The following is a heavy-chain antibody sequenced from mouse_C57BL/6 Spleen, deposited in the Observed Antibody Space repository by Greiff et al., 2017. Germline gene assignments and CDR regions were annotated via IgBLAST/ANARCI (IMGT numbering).Heavy chain of an antibody. CDR1: GFTFSDYY. J-gene: IGHJ4*01. D-gene: IGHD2-1*01. CDR2: ISNGGGST. Sequence: EVKLMESGGGLVQPGGSLKLSCAASGFTFSDYYMYWVRQTPEKRLEWVAYISNGGGSTYYPDTVKGRFTISRDNAKNTLYLQMSRLKSEDTAMYYCARRVYYGNYVGMDDWGQGTSVTVSS. V-gene: IGHV5-12*01. CDR3: ARRVYYGNYVGMDD.